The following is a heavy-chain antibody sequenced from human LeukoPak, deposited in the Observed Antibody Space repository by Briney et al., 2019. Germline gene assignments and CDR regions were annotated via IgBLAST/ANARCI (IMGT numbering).Heavy chain of an antibody. J-gene: IGHJ4*02. D-gene: IGHD6-6*01. CDR1: GGSISSYY. CDR2: IYYSGST. Sequence: SETLSLTCTVSGGSISSYYWSWIRQPPGKGLEWIGYIYYSGSTNYNPSLKSRVTISVDTSKNQFSLKLSSVTAADTAVYYCAKDRFGYNSSPGEVDYWGQGTLVTVSS. CDR3: AKDRFGYNSSPGEVDY. V-gene: IGHV4-59*01.